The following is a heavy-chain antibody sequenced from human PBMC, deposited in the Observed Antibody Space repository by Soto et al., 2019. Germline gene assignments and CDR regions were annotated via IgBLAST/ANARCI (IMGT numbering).Heavy chain of an antibody. D-gene: IGHD4-17*01. V-gene: IGHV4-38-2*01. CDR2: IYHGGST. J-gene: IGHJ6*02. CDR3: AKYGEDYYSAMDV. CDR1: GFSFTTAYY. Sequence: SETLSLTCAVSGFSFTTAYYAGWIRHPQGKGLEWIGNIYHGGSTYYNPSLKSRVTISIDTSKNQFLLMLNSVTAADSAVYYCAKYGEDYYSAMDVWGQGTTVTVSS.